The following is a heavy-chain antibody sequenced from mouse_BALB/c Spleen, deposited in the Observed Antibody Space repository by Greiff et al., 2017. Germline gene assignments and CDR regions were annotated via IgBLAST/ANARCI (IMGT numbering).Heavy chain of an antibody. CDR3: ARDDYDAWFAY. Sequence: VQLQQSGPGLVKPSQSLSLTCTVTGYSITSDYAWNWIRQFPGNKLEWMGYISYSGSTSYNPSLKSRISITRDTSKNQFFLQLNSVTTEDTATYYCARDDYDAWFAYWGQGTLVTVSA. D-gene: IGHD2-4*01. CDR1: GYSITSDYA. J-gene: IGHJ3*01. V-gene: IGHV3-2*02. CDR2: ISYSGST.